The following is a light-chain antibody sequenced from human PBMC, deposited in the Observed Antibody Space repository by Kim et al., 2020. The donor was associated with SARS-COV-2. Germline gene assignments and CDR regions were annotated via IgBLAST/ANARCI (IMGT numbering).Light chain of an antibody. CDR2: GKN. V-gene: IGLV3-19*01. CDR1: SLRSYY. CDR3: NSRDSSGNHVV. Sequence: LGQTVRSTCQGDSLRSYYASWYQQKPGQAPVLVIYGKNNRPSGIPDRFSGSSSGNTASLTITGAQAEDEADYYCNSRDSSGNHVVFGGGTQLTVL. J-gene: IGLJ2*01.